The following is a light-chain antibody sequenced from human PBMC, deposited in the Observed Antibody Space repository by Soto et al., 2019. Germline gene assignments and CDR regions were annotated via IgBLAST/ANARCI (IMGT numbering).Light chain of an antibody. Sequence: DIQMTQSPSTLSASVGDRVTITCRASQSISSWLAWYQQKPGKAPKLLIYDASSLESGVPSRFSGSGSGTEFTLTISSLQPDDFATYYCKQYNSYWTFGQGTKVESK. J-gene: IGKJ1*01. CDR3: KQYNSYWT. CDR1: QSISSW. V-gene: IGKV1-5*01. CDR2: DAS.